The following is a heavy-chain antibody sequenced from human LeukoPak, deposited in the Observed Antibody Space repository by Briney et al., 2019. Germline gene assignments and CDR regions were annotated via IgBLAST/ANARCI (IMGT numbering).Heavy chain of an antibody. D-gene: IGHD5-24*01. J-gene: IGHJ4*02. CDR1: GGSVSGYY. CDR3: AREKMAGVPLFDY. V-gene: IGHV4-4*07. CDR2: IYSSGST. Sequence: ASETLSLTCNVSGGSVSGYYWSWIRQPAGKGLEWIGRIYSSGSTNYNPSLKSRVTMSVDTSKNQFSLRLNSVTAADTAVYHCAREKMAGVPLFDYWGQGTLVTVSS.